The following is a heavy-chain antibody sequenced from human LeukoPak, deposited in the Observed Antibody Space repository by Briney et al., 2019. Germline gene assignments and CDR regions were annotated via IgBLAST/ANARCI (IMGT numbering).Heavy chain of an antibody. D-gene: IGHD2-15*01. Sequence: PSETLSLTCSVSSGSVRSNYYSWAWLRQAPGKGLEWVGGLDDSGNTYYNPSLKSRLTMSVDTSKNHFSLNLKSVAAADTSVYYCARRLRIGAAEWFDPWGRGIMVTVSS. CDR2: LDDSGNT. J-gene: IGHJ5*02. CDR3: ARRLRIGAAEWFDP. V-gene: IGHV4-39*02. CDR1: SGSVRSNYYS.